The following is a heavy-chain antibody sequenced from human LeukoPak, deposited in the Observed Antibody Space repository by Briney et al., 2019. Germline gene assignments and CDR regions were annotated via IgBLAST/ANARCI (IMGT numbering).Heavy chain of an antibody. D-gene: IGHD2-15*01. CDR3: ARLGTYCSGGTCYNVGAFDI. Sequence: GESLKISCKDSGYNFNSYWIGWVRQMPGKGLEWMGIIYPGDSDTKYSPSFQGQVTISADKSINTAYLQWSSLKASDTAMYYCARLGTYCSGGTCYNVGAFDIWGQGTMVTVSS. J-gene: IGHJ3*02. CDR1: GYNFNSYW. CDR2: IYPGDSDT. V-gene: IGHV5-51*01.